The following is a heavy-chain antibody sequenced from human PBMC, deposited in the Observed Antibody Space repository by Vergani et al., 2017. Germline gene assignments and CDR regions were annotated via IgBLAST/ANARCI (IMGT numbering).Heavy chain of an antibody. CDR3: VKDIAASGNYWYFDL. Sequence: EVNLVESGGGLVQPGGSLRLSCAASGFTFRNYIMHWVRQTPGRGLEWVSCINWNSDSIAYADSVKGRFTISRDNAKNSLYLQMNSLRAEDTALYYCVKDIAASGNYWYFDLWGRGTLVTVSS. V-gene: IGHV3-9*01. D-gene: IGHD6-13*01. J-gene: IGHJ2*01. CDR1: GFTFRNYI. CDR2: INWNSDSI.